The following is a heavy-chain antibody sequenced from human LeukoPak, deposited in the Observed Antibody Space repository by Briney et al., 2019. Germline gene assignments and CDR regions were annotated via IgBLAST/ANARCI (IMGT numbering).Heavy chain of an antibody. Sequence: GGSLRLSCAASGFTFSTYGMHRVRQAPGKGLEWVAVISYDGSNKYYADSVKGRFTISRDNSKNTLYLQMNSLRADDTAVYYCAKGPTHFRVWDDYDTNILSHWGQGTLVTVSS. J-gene: IGHJ4*02. CDR1: GFTFSTYG. CDR2: ISYDGSNK. V-gene: IGHV3-30*18. CDR3: AKGPTHFRVWDDYDTNILSH. D-gene: IGHD4/OR15-4a*01.